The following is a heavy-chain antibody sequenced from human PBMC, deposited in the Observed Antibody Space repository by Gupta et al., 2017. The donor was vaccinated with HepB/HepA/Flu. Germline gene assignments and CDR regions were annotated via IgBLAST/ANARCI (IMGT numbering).Heavy chain of an antibody. D-gene: IGHD3-10*01. CDR1: GGSISSSSYY. V-gene: IGHV4-39*01. CDR3: ARPVYYGSGYGMDV. Sequence: QLQLQESGPGLVKPSETLSLTCTVSGGSISSSSYYWGWIRQPPGKGLEWIGSIYYSGSTYYNPSLKSRVTISVDTSKNQFSLKLSSVTAADTAVYYCARPVYYGSGYGMDVWGQGTTVTVSS. J-gene: IGHJ6*02. CDR2: IYYSGST.